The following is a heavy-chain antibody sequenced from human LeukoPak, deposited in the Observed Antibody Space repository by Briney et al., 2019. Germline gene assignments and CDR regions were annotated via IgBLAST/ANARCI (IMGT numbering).Heavy chain of an antibody. V-gene: IGHV1-69*05. D-gene: IGHD3-22*01. CDR3: VRDDDRPDNGLDY. CDR2: IIPIFGTA. Sequence: VASVKVSCKASGGTFSSYAISWVRQAPGQGLEWMGGIIPIFGTANYAQKFQGRVTITTDESTSTAYMELSSLRSEDTAVYYCVRDDDRPDNGLDYWGQGTLVTVSS. J-gene: IGHJ4*02. CDR1: GGTFSSYA.